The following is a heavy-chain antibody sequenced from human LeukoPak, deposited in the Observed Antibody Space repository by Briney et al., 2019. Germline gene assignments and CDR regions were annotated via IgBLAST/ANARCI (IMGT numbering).Heavy chain of an antibody. J-gene: IGHJ5*02. D-gene: IGHD3-22*01. CDR2: INHSGST. Sequence: SETLSLTCAVYGGSFSGYYWSWIRQPPGKGLEWIGEINHSGSTNYNPSLKSRVTISVDTSKNQFSLKLSSVTAADTAVYYCARALRTYYYDSSGSRRFDPWGQGTLVTVSS. CDR3: ARALRTYYYDSSGSRRFDP. V-gene: IGHV4-34*01. CDR1: GGSFSGYY.